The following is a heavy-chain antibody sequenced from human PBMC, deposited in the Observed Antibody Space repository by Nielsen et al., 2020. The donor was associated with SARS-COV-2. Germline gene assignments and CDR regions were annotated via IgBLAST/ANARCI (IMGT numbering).Heavy chain of an antibody. CDR2: IIPIFGTA. CDR1: GGTFSSYA. D-gene: IGHD3-22*01. V-gene: IGHV1-69*13. CDR3: ARDLYDSSGYYSRGYYFDY. J-gene: IGHJ4*02. Sequence: SVKVSCKASGGTFSSYAISWVRQAPGQGLEWMGGIIPIFGTANYAQKFQGRVTITADESTSTAYMELSSLRSEDTAVYYCARDLYDSSGYYSRGYYFDYWGQGTLVTVSS.